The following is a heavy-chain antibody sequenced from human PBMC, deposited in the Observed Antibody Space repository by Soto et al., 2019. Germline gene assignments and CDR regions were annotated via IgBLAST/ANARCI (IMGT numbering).Heavy chain of an antibody. D-gene: IGHD3-10*01. CDR3: ARGFGELEFDY. CDR1: GGSISSYY. Sequence: SETLSLTCTVSGGSISSYYWSWIRQPPGKGLEWIGYIYYSGSTNYNPSLKSRVTISVDTSKNQFSLKLSSVTAADTAVYYCARGFGELEFDYWGQGTLVTVSS. V-gene: IGHV4-59*01. CDR2: IYYSGST. J-gene: IGHJ4*02.